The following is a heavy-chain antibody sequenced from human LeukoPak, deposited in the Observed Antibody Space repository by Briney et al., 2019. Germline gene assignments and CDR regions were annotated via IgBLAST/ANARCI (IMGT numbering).Heavy chain of an antibody. D-gene: IGHD2-15*01. Sequence: GESLKISCKGSGYSFTSYWIGWVRQMPGKGLEWMGIIYPGDSDTRYSPSFQGQVIISADKSISTAYLQWGSLKASDTAMYYCARSQGYCSGGSCLQGDWFDPWGQGTLVTVSS. CDR3: ARSQGYCSGGSCLQGDWFDP. CDR2: IYPGDSDT. J-gene: IGHJ5*02. CDR1: GYSFTSYW. V-gene: IGHV5-51*01.